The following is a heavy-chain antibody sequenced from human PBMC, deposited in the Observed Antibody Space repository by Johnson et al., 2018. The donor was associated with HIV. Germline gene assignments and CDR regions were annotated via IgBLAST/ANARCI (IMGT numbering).Heavy chain of an antibody. CDR2: ISHDGSNK. J-gene: IGHJ3*02. V-gene: IGHV3-30-3*01. D-gene: IGHD3-22*01. CDR1: GFTFSSYD. CDR3: ARGYYDSRGSDAFDI. Sequence: QVQLVESGGGLVQPGGSLRLSCAASGFTFSSYDMHWVRQATGKGLEWVAVISHDGSNKYYADSVKGRFTISRDNSKNTLYLQMNSRRAEDTAVYFCARGYYDSRGSDAFDIWGPGTMVTVSS.